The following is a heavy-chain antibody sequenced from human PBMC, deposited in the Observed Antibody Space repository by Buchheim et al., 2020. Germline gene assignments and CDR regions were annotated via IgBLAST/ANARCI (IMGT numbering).Heavy chain of an antibody. J-gene: IGHJ4*02. Sequence: QVQLQQWGAGLLKPSETLSLTCAVYGGSFSGYYWSWIRQPPGKGLEWIGYIYYSGSTYYNPSLKSRVTIPVDTSKNQFSLKLSSVTAADTAVYYCARSRALRFGELWGQGTL. V-gene: IGHV4-34*01. D-gene: IGHD3-10*01. CDR2: IYYSGST. CDR1: GGSFSGYY. CDR3: ARSRALRFGEL.